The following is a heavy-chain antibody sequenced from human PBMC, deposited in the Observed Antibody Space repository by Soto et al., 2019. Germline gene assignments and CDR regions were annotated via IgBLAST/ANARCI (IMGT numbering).Heavy chain of an antibody. CDR3: ARVPWARAELNDAFDI. J-gene: IGHJ3*02. CDR2: INSDGSST. V-gene: IGHV3-74*01. D-gene: IGHD1-26*01. Sequence: GGSLRLSCAASGFTFSSYWMHWVRQAAGKGLVWVSRINSDGSSTSYADSVKGRFTISRDNAKNTLYLQMNSLRAEDTAVYYCARVPWARAELNDAFDIWGQGTVVTVSS. CDR1: GFTFSSYW.